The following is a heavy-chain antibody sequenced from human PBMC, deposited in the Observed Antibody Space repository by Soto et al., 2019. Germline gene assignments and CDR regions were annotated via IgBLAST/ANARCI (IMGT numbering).Heavy chain of an antibody. CDR3: ARDRPGYSSSSSYYYYMDV. D-gene: IGHD6-6*01. V-gene: IGHV3-48*01. Sequence: GGSLRLSCAASGFTFSSYSMNWVRQAPGKGLEWVSYISSSSSTIYYADSVKGRFTISRDNTKNSLYLQMNSLRAEDTAVYYCARDRPGYSSSSSYYYYMDVWGKGTTVTVSS. CDR1: GFTFSSYS. J-gene: IGHJ6*03. CDR2: ISSSSSTI.